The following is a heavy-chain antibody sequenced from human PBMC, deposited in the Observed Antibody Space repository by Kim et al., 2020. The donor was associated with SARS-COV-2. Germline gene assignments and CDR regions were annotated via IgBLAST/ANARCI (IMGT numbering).Heavy chain of an antibody. D-gene: IGHD3-22*01. J-gene: IGHJ5*02. CDR3: ARSLYYAPSSFWVRFPP. CDR2: IYHSGTT. V-gene: IGHV4-34*01. Sequence: SETLSLTCAVYGGSFSGYYWSWIRQPPGKGLEWIGEIYHSGTTKYNPSLKSRVTISLDTAKNQFSLKLSSVTAADTAVYYRARSLYYAPSSFWVRFPPW. CDR1: GGSFSGYY.